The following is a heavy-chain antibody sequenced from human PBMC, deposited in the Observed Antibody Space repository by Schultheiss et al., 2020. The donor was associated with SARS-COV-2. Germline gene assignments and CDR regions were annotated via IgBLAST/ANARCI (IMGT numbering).Heavy chain of an antibody. D-gene: IGHD6-13*01. CDR1: GGSISSYY. CDR2: IYYSGST. J-gene: IGHJ4*02. CDR3: ARAPSLEAAAGMFDY. V-gene: IGHV4-59*01. Sequence: SETLSLTCTVSGGSISSYYWSWIRQPPGKGLEWIGYIYYSGSTNYNPSLKSRVTISVDTSKNQFSLKLSSVTAADTAMYYCARAPSLEAAAGMFDYWGQGTLVTVSS.